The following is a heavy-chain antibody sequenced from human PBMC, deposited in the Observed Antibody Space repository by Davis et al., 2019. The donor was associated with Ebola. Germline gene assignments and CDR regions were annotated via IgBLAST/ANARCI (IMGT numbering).Heavy chain of an antibody. V-gene: IGHV4-59*12. Sequence: PSETLSLTCTVSGGSISSYYWSWIRQPPGKGLEWIGYIYYSGSTNYNPSLKSRVTISVDTSKNQFSLKLSSVTAADTAVYYCAREALGYCSSTSCYRPFDPWGQGTLVTVSS. CDR1: GGSISSYY. J-gene: IGHJ5*02. D-gene: IGHD2-2*01. CDR3: AREALGYCSSTSCYRPFDP. CDR2: IYYSGST.